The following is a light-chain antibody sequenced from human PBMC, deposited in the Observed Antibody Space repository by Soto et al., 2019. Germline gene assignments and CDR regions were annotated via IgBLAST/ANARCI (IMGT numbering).Light chain of an antibody. V-gene: IGLV2-23*02. CDR2: EVN. Sequence: QSALTQPASVSGTPGQSITISCTGSNSDVGIYDFVSWYQHHPGRAPKLMIFEVNKRPSGVSNRFSGSKSGNTASLTISGLKVEDEADYYCCSSGGSPTYVFGTWTKLTVL. CDR1: NSDVGIYDF. J-gene: IGLJ1*01. CDR3: CSSGGSPTYV.